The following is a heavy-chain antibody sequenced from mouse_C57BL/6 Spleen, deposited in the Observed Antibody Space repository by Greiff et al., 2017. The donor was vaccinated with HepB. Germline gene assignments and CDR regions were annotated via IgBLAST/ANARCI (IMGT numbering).Heavy chain of an antibody. CDR3: ARDYSNYVGAMDY. CDR1: GYTFTSYW. CDR2: IYPGSGST. Sequence: QVQLQQSGAELVKPGASVKMSCKASGYTFTSYWITWVKQRPGQGLEWIGDIYPGSGSTNYNEKFKSKATLTVDTSSSTAYMQLSSLTSEDSAVYYCARDYSNYVGAMDYWGQGTSVTVSS. V-gene: IGHV1-55*01. D-gene: IGHD2-5*01. J-gene: IGHJ4*01.